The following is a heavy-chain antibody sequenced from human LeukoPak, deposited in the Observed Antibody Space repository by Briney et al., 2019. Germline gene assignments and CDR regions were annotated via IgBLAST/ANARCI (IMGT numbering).Heavy chain of an antibody. J-gene: IGHJ4*02. CDR2: ICTSGST. Sequence: PSETLSLTCTVSGGSISSYYWSWIRQPAGKGLEWIGRICTSGSTNYNAPLKSRVSMSVDTSKNQFSLKLSSVTAADTAVFYCARENSGSYREFDYWGQGTLVTVSS. D-gene: IGHD1-26*01. V-gene: IGHV4-4*07. CDR1: GGSISSYY. CDR3: ARENSGSYREFDY.